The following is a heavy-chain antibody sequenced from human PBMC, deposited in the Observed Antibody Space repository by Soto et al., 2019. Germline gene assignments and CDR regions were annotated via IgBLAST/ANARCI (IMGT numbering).Heavy chain of an antibody. D-gene: IGHD3-9*01. Sequence: PGESLKISCKGSGYSFTSYWIGWVRQMPGKGLEWMGIIYPGDSDTRYSPSFQGQVTISADKSISTAYLQWSSLKASDTAMYYCARHEHDYDILTGYLLFWGQGTLVTVSS. CDR2: IYPGDSDT. J-gene: IGHJ4*02. CDR3: ARHEHDYDILTGYLLF. CDR1: GYSFTSYW. V-gene: IGHV5-51*01.